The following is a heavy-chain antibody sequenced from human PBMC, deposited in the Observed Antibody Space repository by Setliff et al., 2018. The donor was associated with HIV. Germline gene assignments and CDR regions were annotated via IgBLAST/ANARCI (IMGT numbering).Heavy chain of an antibody. CDR3: ARGVPYSSSSEYYYYYYYMDV. CDR2: ISSSSSTI. J-gene: IGHJ6*03. D-gene: IGHD6-6*01. V-gene: IGHV3-48*01. CDR1: GFTFSYYT. Sequence: LRLSCAASGFTFSYYTMNWVRQAPGKGLEWVSYISSSSSTIYYVDSVKGRFTISRDNSKSTLYLQMNSLRGEDTAVYYCARGVPYSSSSEYYYYYYYMDVWGTGTTVTVSS.